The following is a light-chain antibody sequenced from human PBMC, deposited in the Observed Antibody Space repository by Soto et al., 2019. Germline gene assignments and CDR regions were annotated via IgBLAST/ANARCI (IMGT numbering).Light chain of an antibody. J-gene: IGLJ3*02. V-gene: IGLV1-40*01. CDR3: QSYDSSLSGWV. CDR1: SSNIGAGYV. CDR2: GNS. Sequence: QSVLTQPPSVSGAPGQRVTISCTGSSSNIGAGYVVHWYQQLPGTAPKLLIYGNSNRPSGVPDRFSGSKSGTSASLAITGRQAEDEADYYCQSYDSSLSGWVFGGGTKVTVL.